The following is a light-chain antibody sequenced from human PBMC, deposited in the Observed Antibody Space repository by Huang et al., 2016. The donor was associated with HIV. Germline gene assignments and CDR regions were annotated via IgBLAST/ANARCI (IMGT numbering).Light chain of an antibody. CDR2: KAA. CDR3: QQYNAYPWT. Sequence: DIQMTQSSSTLSASIGDRVTITCRASQTITWWLAWYQRKPGKAPNVLSYKAASLEGGGPARFIGSGSGTEFTLTISSLQPDDFATYYCQQYNAYPWTFGQGTKVEI. CDR1: QTITWW. V-gene: IGKV1-5*03. J-gene: IGKJ1*01.